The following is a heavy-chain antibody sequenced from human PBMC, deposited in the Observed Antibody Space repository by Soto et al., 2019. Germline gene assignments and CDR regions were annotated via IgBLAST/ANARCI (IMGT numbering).Heavy chain of an antibody. J-gene: IGHJ4*02. D-gene: IGHD3-10*01. Sequence: PGGSLRLSCAASGFTFSSYGMHWVRQAPGKGLEWVAVISYDGSNKYYADSVKGRFTISRDNSKNTLYLQMNSLRAEDTAVYYCAKDALTYYYGSGSYPYYFDYWGQGTLVTVSS. V-gene: IGHV3-30*18. CDR1: GFTFSSYG. CDR2: ISYDGSNK. CDR3: AKDALTYYYGSGSYPYYFDY.